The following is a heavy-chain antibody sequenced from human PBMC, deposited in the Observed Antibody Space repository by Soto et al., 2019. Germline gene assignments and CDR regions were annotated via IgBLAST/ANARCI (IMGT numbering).Heavy chain of an antibody. J-gene: IGHJ6*03. V-gene: IGHV4-59*12. CDR3: ARGPRYPLVHPSRQHTHYYYYMDV. CDR2: IYHSGST. CDR1: GGSINSYC. D-gene: IGHD2-8*02. Sequence: SETLSLTCTVSGGSINSYCWSWIRQPPGKGLEWIAYIYHSGSTNYNPSLKSRVTISVDTSKNQFSLKLSSVTAADTAVYYCARGPRYPLVHPSRQHTHYYYYMDVWGKGTTVTVSS.